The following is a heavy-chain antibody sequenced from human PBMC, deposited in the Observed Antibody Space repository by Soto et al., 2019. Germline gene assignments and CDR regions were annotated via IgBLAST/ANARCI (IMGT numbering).Heavy chain of an antibody. CDR1: GGSISSSSYY. CDR2: IYYSGST. D-gene: IGHD3-10*01. Sequence: QLQLQESGPGLVKPSETLSLTCTVSGGSISSSSYYWGWIRQPPGKGLEWIGSIYYSGSTYYNPSLKSRVTISVDTSNNQFSLKLSSVTAADTAVYYCARHEGDYYGSGSSWYYYYGMDVWGQGTTVTVSS. CDR3: ARHEGDYYGSGSSWYYYYGMDV. J-gene: IGHJ6*02. V-gene: IGHV4-39*01.